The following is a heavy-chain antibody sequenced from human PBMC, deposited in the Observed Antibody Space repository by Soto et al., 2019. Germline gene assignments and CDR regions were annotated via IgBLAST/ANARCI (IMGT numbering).Heavy chain of an antibody. D-gene: IGHD3-10*01. CDR1: GDSLSSGYY. J-gene: IGHJ6*02. Sequence: QVQLQESGPGPVKPSQTLSLTCTVSGDSLSSGYYWSWIRQHPGKGLEWIGYIYYSGTTDYNPSLKSRVTISVDRSKNQFSLVVSSVTAADTAVYYCARATKYDYGSGSHNVWGQGTTVSVSS. CDR3: ARATKYDYGSGSHNV. CDR2: IYYSGTT. V-gene: IGHV4-31*03.